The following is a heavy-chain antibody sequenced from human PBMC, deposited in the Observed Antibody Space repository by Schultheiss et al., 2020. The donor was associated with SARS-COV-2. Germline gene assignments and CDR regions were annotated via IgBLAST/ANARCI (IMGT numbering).Heavy chain of an antibody. J-gene: IGHJ4*02. Sequence: SQTLSLTCTVSGGSISSYYWSWIRQPAGKGLDWIGRISSSGTPNYNPSLKSRVTMSVDTSKNQFSLKLTSVTAADTAVYYCATFPSGFLYFDYWGQGTPVTVSS. D-gene: IGHD6-19*01. CDR2: ISSSGTP. CDR3: ATFPSGFLYFDY. V-gene: IGHV4-4*07. CDR1: GGSISSYY.